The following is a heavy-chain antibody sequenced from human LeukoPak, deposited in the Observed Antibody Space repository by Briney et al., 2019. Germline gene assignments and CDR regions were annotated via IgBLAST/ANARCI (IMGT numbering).Heavy chain of an antibody. D-gene: IGHD3-16*01. J-gene: IGHJ4*02. CDR2: IYYSGST. V-gene: IGHV4-59*01. Sequence: KPSETLSLTCTVSGGSISSYYWSWIRQPPGKGLEWIGYIYYSGSTNYNPSLKSRVTISVDTSKNQFSLKLSSVTAADTAVYYCARDQRGFTFDYWGQGTLVTVSS. CDR3: ARDQRGFTFDY. CDR1: GGSISSYY.